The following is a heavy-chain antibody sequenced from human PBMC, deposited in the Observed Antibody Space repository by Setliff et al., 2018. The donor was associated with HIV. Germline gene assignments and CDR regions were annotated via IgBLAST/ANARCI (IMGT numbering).Heavy chain of an antibody. V-gene: IGHV4-61*02. CDR1: GGSISSGSYY. J-gene: IGHJ6*02. CDR2: IWTSGST. Sequence: PSETLSLTCTVSGGSISSGSYYWSWIRQPAGKGLEWIGRIWTSGSTNYSPSLKSRVTVSVDTSKNQFSLKLSSVTAADTAVYYCARHGDSSGWFGAVYYGIDAWGQGTTVTVSS. CDR3: ARHGDSSGWFGAVYYGIDA. D-gene: IGHD3-10*01.